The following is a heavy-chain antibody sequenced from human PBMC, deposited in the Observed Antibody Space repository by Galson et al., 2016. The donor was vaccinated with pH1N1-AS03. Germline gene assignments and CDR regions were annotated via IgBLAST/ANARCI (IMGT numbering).Heavy chain of an antibody. CDR2: IKVDGSEK. Sequence: SLRLSCAASGFTFSSYSMNWVRQAPGKGLEWVANIKVDGSEKYYVDSVKGRSIISRDNTKNSLYLQVNSLRAEDTAVYYCARKRPTYFDYWGQGTLVTVSS. J-gene: IGHJ4*02. CDR1: GFTFSSYS. D-gene: IGHD2-21*01. V-gene: IGHV3-7*01. CDR3: ARKRPTYFDY.